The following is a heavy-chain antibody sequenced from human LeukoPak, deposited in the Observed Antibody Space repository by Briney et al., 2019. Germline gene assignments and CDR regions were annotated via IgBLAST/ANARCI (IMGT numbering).Heavy chain of an antibody. CDR3: ARNRGDNTFDY. V-gene: IGHV5-51*01. CDR1: GYSFPTYW. J-gene: IGHJ4*02. D-gene: IGHD3-10*01. Sequence: GESLKISCKGSGYSFPTYWIGWVRQMPGKGLEWMGFLYPGESDTRYSPSFQGQVTISADKSISTAYLQWRSLKASDTAMYYCARNRGDNTFDYWGQGILVTVSS. CDR2: LYPGESDT.